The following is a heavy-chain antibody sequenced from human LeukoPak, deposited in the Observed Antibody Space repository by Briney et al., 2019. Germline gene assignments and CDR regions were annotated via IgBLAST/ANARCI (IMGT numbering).Heavy chain of an antibody. CDR2: INPNSGGT. CDR1: GYTFTGYY. J-gene: IGHJ4*02. D-gene: IGHD4-17*01. CDR3: ARDRDYGDSFDY. V-gene: IGHV1-2*02. Sequence: GASVKVSCKASGYTFTGYYMHWVRQAPGQGLGWMGWINPNSGGTSYAQKFQGRVTMTRDTSISTAYMELSRLRSDDTAVYYCARDRDYGDSFDYWGQGTLVTVSS.